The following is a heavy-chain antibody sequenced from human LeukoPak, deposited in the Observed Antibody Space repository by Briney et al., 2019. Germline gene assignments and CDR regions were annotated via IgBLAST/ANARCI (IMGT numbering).Heavy chain of an antibody. CDR3: ARAPLDYDSSGYVTYYFDY. CDR2: IYYSGST. V-gene: IGHV4-59*01. D-gene: IGHD3-22*01. CDR1: GGSISSYY. Sequence: SETLPLTCTVSGGSISSYYWSWIRQPPGKGLEWIGYIYYSGSTNYNPSLKSRVTISVDTSKNQFSLKLSSVTAADTAVYYCARAPLDYDSSGYVTYYFDYWGQGTLVTVSS. J-gene: IGHJ4*02.